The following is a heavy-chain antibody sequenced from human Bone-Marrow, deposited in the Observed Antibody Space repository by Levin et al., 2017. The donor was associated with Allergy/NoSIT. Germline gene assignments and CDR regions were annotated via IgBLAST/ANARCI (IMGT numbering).Heavy chain of an antibody. D-gene: IGHD3-16*02. Sequence: SETLSLTCTVSGGSISSGSYYWSWIRQPAGKGLEWIGRIYTSGSTNYNPSLKSRVTISVDTSKNQFSLKLSSVTAADTAVYYCARDHLRLGELSSPYWFDPWGQGTLVTVSS. J-gene: IGHJ5*02. V-gene: IGHV4-61*02. CDR2: IYTSGST. CDR3: ARDHLRLGELSSPYWFDP. CDR1: GGSISSGSYY.